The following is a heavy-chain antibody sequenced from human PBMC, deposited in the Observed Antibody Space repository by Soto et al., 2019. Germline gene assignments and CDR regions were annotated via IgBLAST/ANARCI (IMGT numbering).Heavy chain of an antibody. J-gene: IGHJ6*02. CDR3: ARGYYGMDV. CDR1: GDTISSDGYS. Sequence: SDPLSLPCTVSGDTISSDGYSWIWMPPSQGKGLVWIGYTYESRSSYYNPTHKSRVTISVKRSKNQFSLNLTSVTAADTAVYYCARGYYGMDVWGQGTTVTVSS. CDR2: TYESRSS. V-gene: IGHV4-30-2*06.